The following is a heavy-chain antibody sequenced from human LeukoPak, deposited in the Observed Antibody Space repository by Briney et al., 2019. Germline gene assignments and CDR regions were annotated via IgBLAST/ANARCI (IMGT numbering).Heavy chain of an antibody. D-gene: IGHD6-19*01. Sequence: SVKVSCKASGGTFSSYAISWVRQAPGQGLEWMGGIIPIFGTANYAQKFQGRVTITADKSTSTAYMELSSLRSEDTAVYYCARDGSKRQWLPSVDYYYMDVWGKGTTVTISS. CDR3: ARDGSKRQWLPSVDYYYMDV. J-gene: IGHJ6*03. CDR2: IIPIFGTA. V-gene: IGHV1-69*06. CDR1: GGTFSSYA.